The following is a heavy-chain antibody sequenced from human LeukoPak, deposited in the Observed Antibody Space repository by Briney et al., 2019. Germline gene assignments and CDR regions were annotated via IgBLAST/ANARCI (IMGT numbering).Heavy chain of an antibody. CDR2: INSDGSTI. Sequence: PPGGSLRLSCAASGFTFSSYWMHWVRQAPGKGLMWVSRINSDGSTINYADSVKGRFTISRDNAKNTLYLQMDSLRAEDTAVYYCTRETVVVATASLGYWGLGTLVTVSS. CDR1: GFTFSSYW. J-gene: IGHJ4*02. CDR3: TRETVVVATASLGY. V-gene: IGHV3-74*01. D-gene: IGHD2-2*01.